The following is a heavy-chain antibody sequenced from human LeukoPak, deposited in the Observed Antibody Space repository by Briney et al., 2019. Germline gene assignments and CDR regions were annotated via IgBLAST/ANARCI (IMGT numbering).Heavy chain of an antibody. Sequence: ASVKVSCKASGGTFSGYAISWVRQAPGQGLEWMGGIIPIFGTANYAQKFQGRVTITTDESTSTAYMELSSLRSEDTAVYYCARSYRTSIAAGGYYYYMDVWGKGTTVTVSS. D-gene: IGHD6-6*01. V-gene: IGHV1-69*05. CDR3: ARSYRTSIAAGGYYYYMDV. CDR1: GGTFSGYA. J-gene: IGHJ6*03. CDR2: IIPIFGTA.